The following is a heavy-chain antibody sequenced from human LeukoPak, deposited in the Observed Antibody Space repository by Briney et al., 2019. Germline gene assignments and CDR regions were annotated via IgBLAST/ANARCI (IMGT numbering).Heavy chain of an antibody. V-gene: IGHV1-8*01. Sequence: GASVKVSCKASGYTFTSYDINWVRRATGQGLEWMGWMNPNSGNTGYAQKFQGRVTMTRNTSISTAYMELSSLRSEDTAVYYCARGPDDSSSALSYYYYGMDVWGQGTTVTVSS. CDR2: MNPNSGNT. CDR1: GYTFTSYD. CDR3: ARGPDDSSSALSYYYYGMDV. J-gene: IGHJ6*02. D-gene: IGHD6-6*01.